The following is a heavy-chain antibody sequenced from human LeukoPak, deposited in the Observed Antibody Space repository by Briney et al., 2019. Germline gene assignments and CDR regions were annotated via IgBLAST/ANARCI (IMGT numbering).Heavy chain of an antibody. CDR2: IIPIFGTA. J-gene: IGHJ4*02. CDR1: GGTFSSYA. V-gene: IGHV1-69*05. Sequence: SVKVSCKASGGTFSSYAISWVRQAPGQGLEWMGRIIPIFGTADYAQKFQGRVTITTDESTSTAYMELSSLRSEDTAVYYCARDGDPYDILTGSIRFDYWGQGTLVTVSS. CDR3: ARDGDPYDILTGSIRFDY. D-gene: IGHD3-9*01.